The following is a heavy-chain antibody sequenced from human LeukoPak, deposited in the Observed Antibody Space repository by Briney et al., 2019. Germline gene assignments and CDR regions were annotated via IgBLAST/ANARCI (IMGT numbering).Heavy chain of an antibody. D-gene: IGHD2-21*01. CDR3: ARDPRWWDV. CDR1: GLTFTNFW. CDR2: IKHDGSEK. J-gene: IGHJ6*02. V-gene: IGHV3-7*03. Sequence: GGSLRLSCAASGLTFTNFWMTWVRQAPGKGLEWVASIKHDGSEKYYVDSLKGRFTISRDNAKNSLYLQMNSLRAEDTAVYYCARDPRWWDVWGQGTTVTVSS.